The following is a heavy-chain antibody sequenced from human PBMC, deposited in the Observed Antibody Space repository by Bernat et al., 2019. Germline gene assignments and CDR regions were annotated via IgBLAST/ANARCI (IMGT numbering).Heavy chain of an antibody. CDR3: ARDRWQLARHGMDV. V-gene: IGHV3-48*03. CDR2: ITGSGSTI. J-gene: IGHJ6*04. CDR1: GFTFSNFE. Sequence: EVQLVESGGGLVQPGGSLRLSCAASGFTFSNFEMNWVRQPPGKGLEWVSYITGSGSTIFYADSVRGRFTISRDNAKNSLYLEMNSLRAKDTAVYYCARDRWQLARHGMDVWGKGTTVTVSS. D-gene: IGHD6-6*01.